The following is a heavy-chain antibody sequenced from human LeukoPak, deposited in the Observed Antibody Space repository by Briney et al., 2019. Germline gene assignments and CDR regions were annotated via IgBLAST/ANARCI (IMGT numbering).Heavy chain of an antibody. CDR3: ARARHLSWTRTEQLFDY. V-gene: IGHV3-23*01. D-gene: IGHD6-13*01. CDR1: GFTFSSYA. CDR2: ISGSGGST. J-gene: IGHJ4*02. Sequence: GGSLRLSCAASGFTFSSYAMSWVRQAPGKGLEWVSAISGSGGSTYYADSVKGRFTISRDNSKNTLYLQMNSLRAEDTAVYYCARARHLSWTRTEQLFDYWGQGTLVTVSS.